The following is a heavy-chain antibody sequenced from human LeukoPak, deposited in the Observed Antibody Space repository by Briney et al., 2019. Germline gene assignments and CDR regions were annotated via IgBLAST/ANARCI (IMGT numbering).Heavy chain of an antibody. CDR2: IYTSGST. CDR3: AREFNDQVVPAVYYYYYYMDV. D-gene: IGHD2-2*01. J-gene: IGHJ6*03. V-gene: IGHV4-4*07. CDR1: GGSISSYY. Sequence: PSETLSLTCTVSGGSISSYYWSWIRQPAGKGLEWIGRIYTSGSTNYNPSLKSRVTMSVDTSKNQFSLKLSSVTAADTAVYYCAREFNDQVVPAVYYYYYYMDVWGKGTTVTVSS.